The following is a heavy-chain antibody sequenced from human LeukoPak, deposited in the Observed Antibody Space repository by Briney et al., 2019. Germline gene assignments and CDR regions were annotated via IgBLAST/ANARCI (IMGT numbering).Heavy chain of an antibody. CDR1: GYTFTSYD. Sequence: GASVKVSCKASGYTFTSYDINWVRQATGQGLEWMGWMNPNSGNTGYAQKFQDRVTMTRNTSISTAYMELSSLRSEDTAVYYCARGRGSGWYKTTRYYYMDVWGKGTTVTISS. V-gene: IGHV1-8*01. J-gene: IGHJ6*03. CDR3: ARGRGSGWYKTTRYYYMDV. CDR2: MNPNSGNT. D-gene: IGHD6-19*01.